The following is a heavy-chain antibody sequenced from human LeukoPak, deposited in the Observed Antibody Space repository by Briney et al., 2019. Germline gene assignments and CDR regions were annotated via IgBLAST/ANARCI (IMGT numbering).Heavy chain of an antibody. Sequence: PSETLSLTCAVYGGSFSGYYWSWTRQPPGKGLEWIGEINHSGSTNYNPSLKSRVTISVDTSKNQFSLKLSSVTAADTAVYYCARRPVVTPRAYFDYWGQGTLVTVSS. CDR3: ARRPVVTPRAYFDY. D-gene: IGHD4-23*01. CDR1: GGSFSGYY. CDR2: INHSGST. J-gene: IGHJ4*02. V-gene: IGHV4-34*01.